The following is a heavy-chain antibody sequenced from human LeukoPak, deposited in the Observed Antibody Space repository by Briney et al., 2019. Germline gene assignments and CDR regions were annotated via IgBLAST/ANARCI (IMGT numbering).Heavy chain of an antibody. V-gene: IGHV3-23*01. CDR2: ISGSGGST. Sequence: PGGSLRLSCAASGFTFSSYAMSWVRQAPGKGLEWVSAISGSGGSTYYADSVRGRFTISRDNSKNTVYLQMNSLRAEDTAVYYCARRAGIYSHPYDYWGQGTLVTVSS. CDR1: GFTFSSYA. D-gene: IGHD1-14*01. CDR3: ARRAGIYSHPYDY. J-gene: IGHJ4*02.